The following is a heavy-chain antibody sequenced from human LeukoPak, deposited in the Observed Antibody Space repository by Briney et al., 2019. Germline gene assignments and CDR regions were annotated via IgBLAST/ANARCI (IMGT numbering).Heavy chain of an antibody. D-gene: IGHD6-19*01. CDR1: GLTFDVYA. CDR2: ITWSNGEI. CDR3: AKSLRNGSGWASDY. J-gene: IGHJ4*02. Sequence: QAGGSLRLSCAASGLTFDVYAVHWVRQAPGKGLEWVSGITWSNGEIAYADSVKGRFTISRDNAKNSLYLQMNSLRTEDTAVYYCAKSLRNGSGWASDYWGQGTLVTVSS. V-gene: IGHV3-9*01.